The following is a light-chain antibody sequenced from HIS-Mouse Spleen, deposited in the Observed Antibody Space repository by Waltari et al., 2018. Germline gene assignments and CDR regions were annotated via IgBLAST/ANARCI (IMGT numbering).Light chain of an antibody. J-gene: IGLJ1*01. Sequence: QSALTQPRSVSGSPGQSVTISCTGTSSDVGGYNYVPCYQQHPGKAPKLIIYDVSKPPSGVPDRFSGSKSGNTASLTISGLQAEDEADYYCCSYAGSYTGVFGTGTKVTVL. CDR2: DVS. V-gene: IGLV2-11*01. CDR3: CSYAGSYTGV. CDR1: SSDVGGYNY.